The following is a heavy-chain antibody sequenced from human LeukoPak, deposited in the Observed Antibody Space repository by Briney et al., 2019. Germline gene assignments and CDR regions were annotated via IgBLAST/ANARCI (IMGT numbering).Heavy chain of an antibody. CDR2: IYSGGTI. CDR1: GFTVSSNH. D-gene: IGHD7-27*01. J-gene: IGHJ4*02. CDR3: ARDGENHYYDY. Sequence: GGSLRLSYAASGFTVSSNHMSWVRQAPGKGLEWVSVIYSGGTIYYADSVKGRFTISRDNSKNTVYLEMNSLRAEDTAVYYCARDGENHYYDYWGQGTLVTVST. V-gene: IGHV3-66*01.